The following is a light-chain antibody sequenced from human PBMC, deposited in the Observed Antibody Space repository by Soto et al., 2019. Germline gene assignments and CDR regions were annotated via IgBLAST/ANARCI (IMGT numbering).Light chain of an antibody. J-gene: IGKJ2*01. V-gene: IGKV3-11*01. CDR1: QSVSSY. CDR2: DAS. Sequence: EIVLTQSPATLSLSPGERATLSCRASQSVSSYLAWYQQKPVQAPRLLIYDASNRATGIPTRFSGSGSGTDFPLSISSLEPEDFAVYYCQQRSNWPSYTLGPWTKLEIK. CDR3: QQRSNWPSYT.